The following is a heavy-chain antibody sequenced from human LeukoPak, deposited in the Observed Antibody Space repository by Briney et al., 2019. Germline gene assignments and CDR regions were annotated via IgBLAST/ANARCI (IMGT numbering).Heavy chain of an antibody. CDR2: ISWNSGSI. CDR1: GFTFDDYA. Sequence: PGRSLRLFCGASGFTFDDYAMLWVRQAPGKGLEWVSGISWNSGSIGYADSVKGRFTISRDNAKNSLYLQMNSLRAEDTALYYCAKDTSTVRGGFDYWGQGTLVTVSS. D-gene: IGHD3-10*01. CDR3: AKDTSTVRGGFDY. V-gene: IGHV3-9*01. J-gene: IGHJ4*02.